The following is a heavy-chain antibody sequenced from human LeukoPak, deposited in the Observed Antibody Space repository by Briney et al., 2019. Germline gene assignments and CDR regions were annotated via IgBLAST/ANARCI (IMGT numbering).Heavy chain of an antibody. CDR2: IYYSGST. Sequence: SETLSLTCTVSGGSISSYYWSWIRQPPGKGLEWIGYIYYSGSTNYNPSLKSRVTISVDTSKNQFSLKLSSMTAADTAVYYCARNFYGSGSLTFDIWGQGTMVTVSS. J-gene: IGHJ3*02. CDR3: ARNFYGSGSLTFDI. V-gene: IGHV4-59*01. D-gene: IGHD3-10*01. CDR1: GGSISSYY.